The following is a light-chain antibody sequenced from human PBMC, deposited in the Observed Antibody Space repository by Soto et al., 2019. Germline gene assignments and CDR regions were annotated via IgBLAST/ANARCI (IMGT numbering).Light chain of an antibody. CDR2: AAS. CDR3: QQANSFPHT. Sequence: DIQMTQSPSSVSASVGDRVTITCRASQGMSSWLAWYQQKPGKAPKLLIYAASSLQSGVPSRFSGSGSGTDFTLNISSQQPEDFATYYCQQANSFPHTFGQGTRLEIK. J-gene: IGKJ5*01. CDR1: QGMSSW. V-gene: IGKV1-12*01.